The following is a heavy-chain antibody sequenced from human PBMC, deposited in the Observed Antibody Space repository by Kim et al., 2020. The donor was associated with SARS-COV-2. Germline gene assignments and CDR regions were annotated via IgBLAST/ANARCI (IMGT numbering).Heavy chain of an antibody. CDR3: ARDFIVGATYPFDY. CDR2: ICYDGSNK. V-gene: IGHV3-33*01. J-gene: IGHJ4*02. CDR1: GFTFSSYG. D-gene: IGHD1-26*01. Sequence: GGSLRLSCAASGFTFSSYGMHWVRQAPGKGLEWVAVICYDGSNKYYADSVKGRFTISRDNSKNTLYLQMNSLRAEDTAVYYCARDFIVGATYPFDYWGQGTLVTVSS.